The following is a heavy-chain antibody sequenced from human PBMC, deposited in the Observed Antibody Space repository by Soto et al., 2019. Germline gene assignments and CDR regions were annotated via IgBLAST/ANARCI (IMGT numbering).Heavy chain of an antibody. V-gene: IGHV3-30*18. J-gene: IGHJ4*02. CDR3: AKSGYCTNGVCPLIDY. CDR2: IAYDGSNK. CDR1: GFTFSSYG. Sequence: PGGSLRLSCAASGFTFSSYGMHWVRQAPGKGREWVAVIAYDGSNKYYADSVKGRFTISRDKSKNTLYLQMNSLRAEDTAVYYCAKSGYCTNGVCPLIDYWGQGTLVTVSS. D-gene: IGHD2-8*01.